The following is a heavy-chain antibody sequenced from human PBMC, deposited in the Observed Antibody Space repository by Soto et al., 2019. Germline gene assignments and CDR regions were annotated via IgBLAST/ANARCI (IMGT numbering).Heavy chain of an antibody. CDR3: ARTRGRGQWRDFYFDF. CDR2: VYYNGST. V-gene: IGHV4-59*12. D-gene: IGHD6-19*01. CDR1: GGPIAPFY. J-gene: IGHJ4*02. Sequence: SETLSLTCTVSGGPIAPFYWTWIRQSPGKGLESIGYVYYNGSTNYNPALKGRVTISLDTSKSQFSLRLSSVTAADTAVYYCARTRGRGQWRDFYFDFWGQGSLVTVSS.